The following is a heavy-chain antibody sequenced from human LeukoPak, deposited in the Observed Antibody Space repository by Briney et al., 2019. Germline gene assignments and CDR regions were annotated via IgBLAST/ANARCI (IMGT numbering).Heavy chain of an antibody. CDR1: GFTFSSYA. V-gene: IGHV3-30-3*01. CDR3: ARDEAIVVVPAAAGLDY. D-gene: IGHD2-2*01. J-gene: IGHJ4*02. Sequence: GGSLRLSCAASGFTFSSYAMHWVRQAPGKGLEWVAVISYDGSNKYYADSVKGRFTISRDNSKNTLYLQMNSLRAEDTAVYYCARDEAIVVVPAAAGLDYWGQGTLVTVSS. CDR2: ISYDGSNK.